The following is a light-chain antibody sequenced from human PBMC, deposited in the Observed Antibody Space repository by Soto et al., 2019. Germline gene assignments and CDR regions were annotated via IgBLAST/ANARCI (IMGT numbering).Light chain of an antibody. CDR1: SSDGGGYNY. Sequence: QSVLTQPPSASGSPGQSVTISCTGTSSDGGGYNYVSWYQQHPGKAPKLMIYEVSKRPSGVPDRFSGSKSGNTASLTVSGLQAEDEADYYCSSYAGSLVVFGGGTKLTVL. J-gene: IGLJ2*01. V-gene: IGLV2-8*01. CDR2: EVS. CDR3: SSYAGSLVV.